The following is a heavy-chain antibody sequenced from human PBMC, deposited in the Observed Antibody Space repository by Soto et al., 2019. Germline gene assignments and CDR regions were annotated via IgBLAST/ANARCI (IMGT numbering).Heavy chain of an antibody. V-gene: IGHV1-58*01. D-gene: IGHD2-15*01. CDR1: GFTFSKSA. CDR3: AADPYLCSGADCYSIDLPGVSYNGMDV. J-gene: IGHJ6*02. CDR2: IVGGSGNT. Sequence: SVKVSCKASGFTFSKSAVQWVRHARGKRLEWVGWIVGGSGNTNYAQKFQDRVTISRDMSTITAYMDLVSLRSEDTAVYYCAADPYLCSGADCYSIDLPGVSYNGMDVWGQGTSVTVSS.